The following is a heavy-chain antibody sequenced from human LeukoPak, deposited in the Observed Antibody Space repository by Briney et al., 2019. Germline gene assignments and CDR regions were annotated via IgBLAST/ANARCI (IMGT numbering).Heavy chain of an antibody. D-gene: IGHD5-12*01. CDR3: ARDGLRSFSGLDY. J-gene: IGHJ4*02. V-gene: IGHV3-48*01. CDR2: ISSSSSTI. CDR1: GFTFSSYS. Sequence: GGSLRLSCAASGFTFSSYSMNWVRQAPGKGLEWVSYISSSSSTIYYADSVKGRFTISRDNAKNSLYLQMNSLRAEDTAVYYCARDGLRSFSGLDYWGQGTLVTVSS.